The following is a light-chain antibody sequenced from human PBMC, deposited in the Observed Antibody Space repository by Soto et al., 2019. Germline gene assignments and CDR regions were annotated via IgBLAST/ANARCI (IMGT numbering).Light chain of an antibody. CDR2: GAS. CDR3: QQYNNWPSWT. CDR1: QSVSSN. Sequence: ELVMTQSPAAVSVSPGERATLSCRASQSVSSNLAWYQQKPGQAPRLLIYGASTRATGIPARCSGSGSGTEFTLTISSLQSEDFAVYYCQQYNNWPSWTFGQGTKVDIK. V-gene: IGKV3-15*01. J-gene: IGKJ1*01.